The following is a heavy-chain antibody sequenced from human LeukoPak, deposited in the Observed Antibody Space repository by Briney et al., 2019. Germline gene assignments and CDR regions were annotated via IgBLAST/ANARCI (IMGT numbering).Heavy chain of an antibody. CDR3: ARGTFDWLSPHFDY. CDR2: INPNSGGT. D-gene: IGHD3-9*01. V-gene: IGHV1-2*02. Sequence: GASVKVSCKASGYTFTGYYMHWVRQAPGQGLEWMGWINPNSGGTNYAKKFQGRVTMTRDTSISTAYMELSRLRSDDTAVYYCARGTFDWLSPHFDYWGQGTLVTVSS. CDR1: GYTFTGYY. J-gene: IGHJ4*02.